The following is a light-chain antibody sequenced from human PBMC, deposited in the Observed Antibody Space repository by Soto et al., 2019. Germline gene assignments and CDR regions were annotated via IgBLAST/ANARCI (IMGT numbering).Light chain of an antibody. CDR2: KAS. Sequence: DIQMTQSPSTLSASVGDRVTITCRASQSINTWLAWFQQKPGKAPNLLIYKASSLESGVPSRFSGSGSGTEFTLTITTLQPDDFATYYCQQYNSSPLTFGGGTKVEMK. J-gene: IGKJ4*01. CDR3: QQYNSSPLT. V-gene: IGKV1-5*03. CDR1: QSINTW.